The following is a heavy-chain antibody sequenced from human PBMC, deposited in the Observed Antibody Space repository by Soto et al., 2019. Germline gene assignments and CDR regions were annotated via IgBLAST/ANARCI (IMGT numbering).Heavy chain of an antibody. J-gene: IGHJ4*02. CDR2: ISAYNGDT. D-gene: IGHD5-18*01. Sequence: ASVKVSCKASGYTLTTYGISWVRQAPGQGLEWMGWISAYNGDTNYAQNFQGRVAMTTETSTNAAHMELRSLRFDDTAVYYCARDRTGSSYYFYWGQGTLVTVSS. CDR3: ARDRTGSSYYFY. CDR1: GYTLTTYG. V-gene: IGHV1-18*01.